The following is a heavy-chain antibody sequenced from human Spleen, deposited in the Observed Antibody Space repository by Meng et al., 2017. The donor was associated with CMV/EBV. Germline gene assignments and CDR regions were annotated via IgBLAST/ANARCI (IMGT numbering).Heavy chain of an antibody. V-gene: IGHV4-34*01. Sequence: GSFSGHYWSLIRQPPGKGLEWIGEIHHSGSTNYSPSLKSRLTISVDASNNQFSLTLTSVTAADTAVYYCARGSWVYSDDDETTGLDYWGPGTLVTVSS. D-gene: IGHD5-12*01. J-gene: IGHJ4*02. CDR2: IHHSGST. CDR3: ARGSWVYSDDDETTGLDY. CDR1: GSFSGHY.